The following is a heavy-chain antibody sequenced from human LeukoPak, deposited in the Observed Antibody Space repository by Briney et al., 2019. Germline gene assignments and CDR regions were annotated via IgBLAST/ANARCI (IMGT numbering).Heavy chain of an antibody. V-gene: IGHV1-69*05. Sequence: ASVKVSCKAYGGTFSSYAISWVRQAPGQGLEWMGGIIPIFGTASYAQKFQGRVTITTDESTSTAYMELSSLRSEDTAVYYCARCIAARLDYYYYMDVWGKGTTVTVSS. D-gene: IGHD6-6*01. CDR1: GGTFSSYA. CDR3: ARCIAARLDYYYYMDV. CDR2: IIPIFGTA. J-gene: IGHJ6*03.